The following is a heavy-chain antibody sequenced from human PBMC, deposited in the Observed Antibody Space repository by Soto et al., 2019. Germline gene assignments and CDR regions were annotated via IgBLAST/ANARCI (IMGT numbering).Heavy chain of an antibody. CDR2: ISAYNGNT. CDR1: GYTFTSYG. CDR3: ARRHSSSWYNYYYYYGMDV. V-gene: IGHV1-18*04. Sequence: ASVKVSCKASGYTFTSYGISWVRQAPGQGLEWMGWISAYNGNTNYAQKLQGRVTMTTDTSTSTAYMELRSLRSDDTAVYYCARRHSSSWYNYYYYYGMDVWGQGTTVTV. D-gene: IGHD6-13*01. J-gene: IGHJ6*02.